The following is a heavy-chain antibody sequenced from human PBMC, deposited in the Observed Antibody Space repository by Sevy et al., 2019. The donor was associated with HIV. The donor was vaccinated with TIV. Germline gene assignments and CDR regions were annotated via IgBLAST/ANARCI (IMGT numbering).Heavy chain of an antibody. J-gene: IGHJ4*02. CDR1: GFIVSNYA. D-gene: IGHD1-26*01. CDR2: INSPGTT. V-gene: IGHV3-23*01. CDR3: AKGEGVGSVPYFDY. Sequence: GGSLRLSCAASGFIVSNYAMTWVRQAPGKGLECVSSINSPGTTYYADSVKGRFTISRDNSKNTLYLQMNSLRVDDTAVYSCAKGEGVGSVPYFDYWGQGTLVTVSS.